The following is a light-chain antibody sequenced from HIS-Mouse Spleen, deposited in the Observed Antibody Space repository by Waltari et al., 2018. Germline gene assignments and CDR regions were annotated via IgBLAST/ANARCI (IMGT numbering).Light chain of an antibody. CDR1: SRDVGCYKS. J-gene: IGLJ3*02. CDR2: EVS. CDR3: SSYTSSSTRV. Sequence: SALTQPASVSGSPGQSITLSWPGTSRDVGCYKSVLRYQQHPGKAPKLMIYEVSNRPSGVSNRFSGSKSGNTASLTISGLQAEDEADYYCSSYTSSSTRVFGGGTKLTVL. V-gene: IGLV2-14*01.